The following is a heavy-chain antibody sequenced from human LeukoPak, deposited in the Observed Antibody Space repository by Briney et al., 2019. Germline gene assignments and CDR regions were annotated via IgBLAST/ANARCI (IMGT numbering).Heavy chain of an antibody. J-gene: IGHJ5*02. Sequence: ASVKVSCKASGYTFIGYYIHWVRQAPGQGPEWMGWIDPNSGGTNYAENFQGRVIMTSDASIRTTYMELGRLRPDDTAVYYCARDDPKILNFFDPWGQGTLVTVSS. CDR1: GYTFIGYY. D-gene: IGHD2-8*01. CDR2: IDPNSGGT. CDR3: ARDDPKILNFFDP. V-gene: IGHV1-2*02.